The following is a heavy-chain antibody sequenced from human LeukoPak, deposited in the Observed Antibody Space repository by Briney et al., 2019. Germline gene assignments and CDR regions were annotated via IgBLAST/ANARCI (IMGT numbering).Heavy chain of an antibody. J-gene: IGHJ4*02. Sequence: SETLSLTCTVSGGSISSGGYYWSWIRQHPGKGLEWIGYIYYSGSTYYNPSLKSRVTISVDTSKNQFSLKLSSETAADTAVYYCARISYYDSSGYLDYWGQGTLVTVSS. CDR1: GGSISSGGYY. D-gene: IGHD3-22*01. CDR2: IYYSGST. V-gene: IGHV4-31*03. CDR3: ARISYYDSSGYLDY.